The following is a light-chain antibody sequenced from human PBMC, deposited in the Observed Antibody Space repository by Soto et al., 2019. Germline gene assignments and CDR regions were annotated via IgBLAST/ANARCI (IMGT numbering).Light chain of an antibody. Sequence: EIVLTQSPGTLSLSPGESATLSCRASQSVGRNYLAWFQHKPGQAPRLVISDASNRATGVPDRFSGSGSGTDFTLTVNRLEPEDFAVYYCQQYAESPLTFGGGTKVEIK. CDR2: DAS. V-gene: IGKV3-20*01. CDR1: QSVGRNY. CDR3: QQYAESPLT. J-gene: IGKJ4*01.